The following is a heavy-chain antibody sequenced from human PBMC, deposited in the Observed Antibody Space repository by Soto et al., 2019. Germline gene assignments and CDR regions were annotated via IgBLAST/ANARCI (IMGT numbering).Heavy chain of an antibody. D-gene: IGHD2-15*01. CDR2: INSDGSST. V-gene: IGHV3-74*01. CDR3: ARTSLVVPAATREDY. CDR1: GFTFSSYW. J-gene: IGHJ4*02. Sequence: EVQLVESGGGLVQPGGSLRLSCAASGFTFSSYWMHWVRQAPGKGLVWVSRINSDGSSTSYADSVKGRFTISRDNATNTVYLQMNSLRAADTAVYYCARTSLVVPAATREDYWGQGTLVTVSS.